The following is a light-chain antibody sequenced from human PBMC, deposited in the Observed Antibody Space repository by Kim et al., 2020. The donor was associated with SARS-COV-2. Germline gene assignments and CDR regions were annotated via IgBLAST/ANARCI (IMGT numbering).Light chain of an antibody. CDR3: QQYYSTPYT. CDR1: QSVLYSSNNQNY. J-gene: IGKJ2*01. V-gene: IGKV4-1*01. CDR2: WAS. Sequence: RATINCKSSQSVLYSSNNQNYLAWYQQKPGQPPKLLIYWASTREYGVPDRFSGSGSGTDFTLTISCLQAEDVAVYYCQQYYSTPYTFGQGTKLEI.